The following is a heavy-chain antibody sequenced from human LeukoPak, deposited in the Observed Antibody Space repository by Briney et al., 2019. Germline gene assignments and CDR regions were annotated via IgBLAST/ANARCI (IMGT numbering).Heavy chain of an antibody. CDR1: GYSISSGYY. J-gene: IGHJ5*02. V-gene: IGHV4-38-2*01. Sequence: NPSETLSLTCAVSGYSISSGYYWGWIRPPLGKGLEWIGSIYHSGSTYYNPSLKSRVTISVDTSKNQFSLKLSSVTAADTAVYYCASQFGGSPYYDFWSGYSRWFDPWGQGTLVTVSS. CDR3: ASQFGGSPYYDFWSGYSRWFDP. D-gene: IGHD3-3*01. CDR2: IYHSGST.